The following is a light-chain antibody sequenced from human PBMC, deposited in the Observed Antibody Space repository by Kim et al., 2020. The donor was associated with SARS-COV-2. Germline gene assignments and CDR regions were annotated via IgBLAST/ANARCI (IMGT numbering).Light chain of an antibody. V-gene: IGLV1-44*01. CDR1: RSNIGSNT. Sequence: QSAVTQPPSASGTPGQRVTISCSGSRSNIGSNTVNWYQQLPGTAPKLLIYSNNQRPSGVPDRFSGSKSGTSASLAISGLRSEDEADYYCAAWDGRLNGPVFGGGTQLTVL. CDR2: SNN. J-gene: IGLJ3*02. CDR3: AAWDGRLNGPV.